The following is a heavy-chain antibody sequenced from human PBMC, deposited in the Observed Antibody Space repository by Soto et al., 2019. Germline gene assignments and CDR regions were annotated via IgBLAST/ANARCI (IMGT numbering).Heavy chain of an antibody. V-gene: IGHV3-23*01. D-gene: IGHD6-19*01. CDR2: ISGSGDST. CDR1: GFTFSTYA. Sequence: EVQLLESGGGLVQPGGSLRLSCAASGFTFSTYAMNWVSQAPGKGLEWVSGISGSGDSTYYADSVKGRFTVSRDNYKNTLYLQMNSLRAEDTAVFYCAKERSSGWSFDYWGQGTLVTVSS. J-gene: IGHJ4*02. CDR3: AKERSSGWSFDY.